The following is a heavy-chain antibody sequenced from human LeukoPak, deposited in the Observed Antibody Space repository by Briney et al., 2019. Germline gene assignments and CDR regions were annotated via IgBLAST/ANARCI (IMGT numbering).Heavy chain of an antibody. CDR2: IYYSGNT. CDR1: SDSISSYY. CDR3: ARGGAGNCGGACYLEWCAP. D-gene: IGHD2-21*02. V-gene: IGHV4-59*01. J-gene: IGHJ5*02. Sequence: SETLCLTCTVSSDSISSYYWSWIRQPPGKRLEWIGYIYYSGNTKYNPSLKSRVTISVDTSKNHFSLKLNSVTAADTAVYYCARGGAGNCGGACYLEWCAPGRQG.